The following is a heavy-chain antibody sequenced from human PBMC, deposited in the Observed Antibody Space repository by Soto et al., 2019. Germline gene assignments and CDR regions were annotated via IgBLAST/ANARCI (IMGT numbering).Heavy chain of an antibody. V-gene: IGHV3-43*01. CDR3: AKEGGLGGWYYFDY. CDR1: GFTFDDYT. CDR2: ISWDGGST. Sequence: GSLRLSCAASGFTFDDYTMHWVRQAPGKGLEWVSLISWDGGSTYYADSVKGRFTISRDNSKNSLYLQMNSLRTEDTALYYCAKEGGLGGWYYFDYWGQGTLVTVSS. J-gene: IGHJ4*02. D-gene: IGHD6-19*01.